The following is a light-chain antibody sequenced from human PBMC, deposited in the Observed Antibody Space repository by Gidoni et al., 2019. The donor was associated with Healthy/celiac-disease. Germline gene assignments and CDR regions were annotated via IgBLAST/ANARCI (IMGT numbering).Light chain of an antibody. J-gene: IGKJ4*01. CDR1: QSVSSN. V-gene: IGKV3-15*01. CDR3: KQYNNWRLT. CDR2: GAS. Sequence: ELVMTQSPATLSVSPGERATFPCRASQSVSSNLAWYQQKPGQAPRLLIYGASTRATGNPARVSGSGCGTEFTITISSLQSEEFAVYYCKQYNNWRLTFGGGTKVEIK.